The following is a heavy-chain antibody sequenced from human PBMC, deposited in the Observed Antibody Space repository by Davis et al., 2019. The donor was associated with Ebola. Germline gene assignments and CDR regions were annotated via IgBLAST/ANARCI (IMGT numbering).Heavy chain of an antibody. D-gene: IGHD2-21*01. Sequence: MPGGSLRLSCTVSGGSISSYYWSWIRQPPGKGLEWIGYIYYSGSTSYSPSLKSRVTISIDTSKNQFSLKLSSVTAADTAVYYCARVGIGDYYFGYWGQGTLVTVSS. CDR3: ARVGIGDYYFGY. CDR2: IYYSGST. J-gene: IGHJ4*02. CDR1: GGSISSYY. V-gene: IGHV4-59*12.